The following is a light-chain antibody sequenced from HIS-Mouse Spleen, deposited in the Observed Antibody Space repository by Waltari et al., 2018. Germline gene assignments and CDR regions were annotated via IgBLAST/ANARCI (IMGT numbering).Light chain of an antibody. Sequence: DIQLTQSPSFISASVGDRGNITCRPRQVISSYLAWYQQKPGNAPKLLIYAASTLQSRAPSRLSGSGSGTEFTLTISSLQPEDFATYYCQQLNSYPPTFGQGTKVEIK. CDR3: QQLNSYPPT. CDR2: AAS. J-gene: IGKJ1*01. V-gene: IGKV1-9*01. CDR1: QVISSY.